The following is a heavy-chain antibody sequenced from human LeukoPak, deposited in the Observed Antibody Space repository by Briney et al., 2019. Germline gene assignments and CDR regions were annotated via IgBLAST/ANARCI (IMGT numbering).Heavy chain of an antibody. CDR1: GGSISSYY. D-gene: IGHD3-22*01. CDR3: ARGTYYDSSSPWGY. V-gene: IGHV4-59*01. CDR2: IYYSGST. J-gene: IGHJ4*02. Sequence: SKTLSLTCTVSGGSISSYYWSWIRQPPGKGLEWIGYIYYSGSTNYNPSLKSRVTISVDTSKNQFSLKLSSVTAADTAVYYCARGTYYDSSSPWGYWGQGTLVTVSS.